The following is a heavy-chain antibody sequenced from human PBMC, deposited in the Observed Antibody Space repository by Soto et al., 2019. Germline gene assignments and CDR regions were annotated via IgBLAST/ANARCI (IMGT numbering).Heavy chain of an antibody. CDR3: ARGVPAASPWYYYYYMNV. CDR1: GGSISSYY. CDR2: IYYSGST. J-gene: IGHJ6*03. Sequence: SETLSLTCTVSGGSISSYYWSWIRQPPGKGLEWIGYIYYSGSTNYNPSLKSRVTISVDTSKNQFSLKLSSVTAADTAVYYCARGVPAASPWYYYYYMNVWGKGNTVTVSS. V-gene: IGHV4-59*01. D-gene: IGHD2-2*01.